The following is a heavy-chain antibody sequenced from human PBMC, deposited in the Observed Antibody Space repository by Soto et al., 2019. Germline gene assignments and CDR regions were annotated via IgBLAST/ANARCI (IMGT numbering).Heavy chain of an antibody. CDR2: INNDGSVI. D-gene: IGHD1-26*01. CDR1: GLTFSTCW. Sequence: EVQLVESGGGLVQPGGSLRISCAASGLTFSTCWMSWVRQVPGKGLVWVSRINNDGSVINYADSVKGRFTISRDNTKNTLYLQMNSLRVEDTAVYYCARGLVGSSVIVYWGQGTLVTVSS. J-gene: IGHJ4*02. V-gene: IGHV3-74*01. CDR3: ARGLVGSSVIVY.